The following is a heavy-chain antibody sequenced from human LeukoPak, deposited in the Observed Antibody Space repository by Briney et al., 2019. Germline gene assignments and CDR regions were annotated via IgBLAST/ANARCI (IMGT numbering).Heavy chain of an antibody. V-gene: IGHV1-2*02. Sequence: ASVKVSCKASGYTFTGYYMHWVRQAPGQGLEWMGWINPNSGGTNYAQKFQGRVTMTRDTSISTAYMELSRLRSDDTAVYYCARDAVAGTQHYYYYYMDVWGKGTTVTVSS. J-gene: IGHJ6*03. CDR2: INPNSGGT. CDR1: GYTFTGYY. CDR3: ARDAVAGTQHYYYYYMDV. D-gene: IGHD6-19*01.